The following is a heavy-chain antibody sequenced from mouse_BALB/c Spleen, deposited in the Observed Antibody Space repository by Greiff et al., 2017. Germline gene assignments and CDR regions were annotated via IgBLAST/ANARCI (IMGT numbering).Heavy chain of an antibody. Sequence: QVQLQQSGAELMKPGASVKISCKATGYTFSSYWIEWVKQRPGHGLEWIGEILPGSGSTNYNEKFKGKATFTADTSSNTAYMQLSSLTSEDSAVYYCARRLRLPLFDYWGQGTTLTVSA. CDR3: ARRLRLPLFDY. CDR1: GYTFSSYW. V-gene: IGHV1-9*01. D-gene: IGHD1-2*01. CDR2: ILPGSGST. J-gene: IGHJ2*01.